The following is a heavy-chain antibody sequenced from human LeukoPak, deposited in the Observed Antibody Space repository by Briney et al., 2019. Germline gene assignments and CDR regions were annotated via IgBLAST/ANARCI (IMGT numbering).Heavy chain of an antibody. CDR2: ISYDGSIK. V-gene: IGHV3-30-3*01. J-gene: IGHJ4*02. Sequence: GGSLTLSCAASGFTFSSYAMHWVRQAPGKGLEWVAVISYDGSIKYYADPVKGRFTISRDISKSTLSLHMNSLRAEDTALYYCARDLSNVPGQYWGQGTLVTVSS. D-gene: IGHD3-10*02. CDR3: ARDLSNVPGQY. CDR1: GFTFSSYA.